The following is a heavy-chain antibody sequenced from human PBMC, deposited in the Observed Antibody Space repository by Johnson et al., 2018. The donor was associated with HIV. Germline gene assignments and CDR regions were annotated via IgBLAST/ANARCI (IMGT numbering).Heavy chain of an antibody. Sequence: MLLVESGGGLVQPGGSLRLSCAASGFTVSSNYMSWVRQAPGKGLEWVSAIGTAGDTYYPGSVKGRFTISRENAKNSLYLQMNSLRAGDTAVYYCARVALDAFDIWGQGTMVTVSS. D-gene: IGHD5-12*01. CDR2: IGTAGDT. CDR3: ARVALDAFDI. J-gene: IGHJ3*02. V-gene: IGHV3-13*01. CDR1: GFTVSSNY.